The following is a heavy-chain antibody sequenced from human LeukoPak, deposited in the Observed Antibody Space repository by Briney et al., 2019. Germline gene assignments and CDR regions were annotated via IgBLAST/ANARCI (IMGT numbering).Heavy chain of an antibody. D-gene: IGHD2-2*01. J-gene: IGHJ4*02. CDR1: GYTFTSYY. CDR3: AREMSTDRAFEY. V-gene: IGHV1-46*01. Sequence: ASVKVSCKASGYTFTSYYMHWVRHAPEQGLEWMGIINPSGGSTSYAQKFQDRVTMAWDTSTSTVYMELSSLRSEDTAVYYCAREMSTDRAFEYWGQGTLVTVSS. CDR2: INPSGGST.